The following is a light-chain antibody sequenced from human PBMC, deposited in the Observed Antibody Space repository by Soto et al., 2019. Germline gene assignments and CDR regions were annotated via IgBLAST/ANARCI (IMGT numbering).Light chain of an antibody. CDR1: ETTANY. CDR3: QQSYSTPRT. CDR2: SAS. Sequence: DIQMTQSPSSLSASVGDRVTITCRASETTANYLNWYQHKPGKAPKLLIHSASSLQSGVPSRFSGRGSGTDFTLTISSLQPEDFATYYCQQSYSTPRTFGQGTMVDIK. V-gene: IGKV1-39*01. J-gene: IGKJ1*01.